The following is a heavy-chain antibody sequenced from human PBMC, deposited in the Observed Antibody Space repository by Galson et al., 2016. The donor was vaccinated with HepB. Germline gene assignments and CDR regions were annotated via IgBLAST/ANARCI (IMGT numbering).Heavy chain of an antibody. Sequence: SETLSLTCTVSRGSINSTTSYWGWIRQPPGKTLEWIGSISYTGNIHHSPSLKSRVTMSVDTSKNQFSLRLTSATAADTAIYYCARINVVVTGPRYYFDSWGQGTLVSVSS. CDR2: ISYTGNI. V-gene: IGHV4-39*07. CDR3: ARINVVVTGPRYYFDS. CDR1: RGSINSTTSY. D-gene: IGHD2-21*02. J-gene: IGHJ4*02.